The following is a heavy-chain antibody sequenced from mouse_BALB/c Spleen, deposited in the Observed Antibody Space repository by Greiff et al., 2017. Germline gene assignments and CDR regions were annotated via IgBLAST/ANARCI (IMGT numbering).Heavy chain of an antibody. Sequence: VHLVESGPGLVAPSQSLSITCTVSGFSLTSYGVHWVRQPPGKGLEWLGVIWAGGSTNYNSALMSRLSISKDNSKSQVFLKMNSLQTDDTAMYYCARVEGYDVWFAYWGQGTLVTVSA. V-gene: IGHV2-9*02. CDR2: IWAGGST. CDR3: ARVEGYDVWFAY. CDR1: GFSLTSYG. D-gene: IGHD2-14*01. J-gene: IGHJ3*01.